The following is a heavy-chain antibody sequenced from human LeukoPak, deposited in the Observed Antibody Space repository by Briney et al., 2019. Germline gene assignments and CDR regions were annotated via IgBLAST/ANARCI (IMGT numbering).Heavy chain of an antibody. CDR3: ASGQKMAH. D-gene: IGHD5-24*01. V-gene: IGHV3-7*03. CDR2: IKQDDSEK. Sequence: GGSLRLSCVASGFTFSTYSMDWVRQAPGKGLEWVANIKQDDSEKNYVDSVKGRFTISRDNTKSSLYLQMNSLRAEDTAVYYCASGQKMAHWGQGTLVTVSS. J-gene: IGHJ4*02. CDR1: GFTFSTYS.